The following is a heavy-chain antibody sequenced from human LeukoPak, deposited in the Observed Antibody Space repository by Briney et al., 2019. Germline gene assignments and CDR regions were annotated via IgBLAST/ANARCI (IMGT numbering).Heavy chain of an antibody. CDR1: GFTFSRFW. J-gene: IGHJ4*02. V-gene: IGHV3-7*01. Sequence: GGSLRLSCSASGFTFSRFWMNWVRQAPGKGLEYVALIKQGGSEIYHMDSVKGRITISRDDATNSLYLQMNSLRVEDTALYYCARDRESESDSEGDYWGQGTLVTVSS. D-gene: IGHD4-11*01. CDR3: ARDRESESDSEGDY. CDR2: IKQGGSEI.